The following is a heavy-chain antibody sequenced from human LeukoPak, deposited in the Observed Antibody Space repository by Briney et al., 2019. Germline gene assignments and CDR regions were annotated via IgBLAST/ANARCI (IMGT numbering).Heavy chain of an antibody. CDR1: GFTFSSYS. CDR3: AELGITMIGGV. D-gene: IGHD3-10*02. CDR2: ITRSNYI. J-gene: IGHJ6*04. Sequence: GSLRLSCAASGFTFSSYSMNWVRQALGKGLEWVSSITRSNYIYYADSVKGRFTISRDNAKNSLYLQMNSLRAEDTAVYYCAELGITMIGGVWGKGTTVTISS. V-gene: IGHV3-21*01.